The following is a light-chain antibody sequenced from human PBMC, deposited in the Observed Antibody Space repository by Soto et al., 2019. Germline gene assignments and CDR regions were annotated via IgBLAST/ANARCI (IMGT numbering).Light chain of an antibody. CDR1: SSDVGGYKY. CDR2: EVS. V-gene: IGLV2-14*01. Sequence: ALTQPASVSGSPGQSVTISCTGTSSDVGGYKYVSWYQQHPGKAPKLMIYEVSNRPSGVSNHFSGSKSGNTASLTISGLQAEDEADYYCSSYTSSSTLYVFGTGTKVTVL. J-gene: IGLJ1*01. CDR3: SSYTSSSTLYV.